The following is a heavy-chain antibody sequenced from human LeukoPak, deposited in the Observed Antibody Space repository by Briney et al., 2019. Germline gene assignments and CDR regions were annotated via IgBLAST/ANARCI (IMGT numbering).Heavy chain of an antibody. CDR3: ARSPSGDYGGYFDN. Sequence: SETLSLTCTVSGGSIRDYYWSWIRQPPGKGLEWIGYIRYTGGTNYNPSLKSRVTVSKDTSRNQISLMVTSVTAADTAVYYCARSPSGDYGGYFDNWGLGTLVTVSS. CDR2: IRYTGGT. CDR1: GGSIRDYY. J-gene: IGHJ4*02. V-gene: IGHV4-59*01. D-gene: IGHD4-17*01.